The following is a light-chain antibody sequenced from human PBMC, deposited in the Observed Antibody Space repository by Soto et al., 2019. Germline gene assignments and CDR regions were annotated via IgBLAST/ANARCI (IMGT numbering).Light chain of an antibody. CDR2: AAS. CDR1: QDIDVS. CDR3: QHYETFSWT. J-gene: IGKJ1*01. V-gene: IGKV1-5*01. Sequence: DIKMTQFPSTLSAYVGDRVTITCRASQDIDVSLAWFQQRPGEAPKLLIFAASGLESGVPSTFSGSGSGTEFTLTISSVQPEDFATYFCQHYETFSWTFGQGTKVDI.